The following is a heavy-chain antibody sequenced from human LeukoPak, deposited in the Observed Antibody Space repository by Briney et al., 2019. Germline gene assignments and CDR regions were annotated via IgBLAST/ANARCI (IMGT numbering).Heavy chain of an antibody. J-gene: IGHJ4*02. Sequence: PGGSLRLSCAASGFTVSSNYMSWVRQAPGKGLEWVSVIYSGGSTYYADSVKGRFTIARDNSKNTLYLQMNSLRAEDTAVYYCARDLDTAMATPGRDYWGQGTLVTVSS. CDR3: ARDLDTAMATPGRDY. V-gene: IGHV3-66*01. D-gene: IGHD5-18*01. CDR2: IYSGGST. CDR1: GFTVSSNY.